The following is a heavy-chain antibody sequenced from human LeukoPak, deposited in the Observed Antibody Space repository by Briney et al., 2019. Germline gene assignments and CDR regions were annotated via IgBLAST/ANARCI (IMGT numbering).Heavy chain of an antibody. J-gene: IGHJ4*02. CDR1: GGTVSSYD. D-gene: IGHD6-13*01. Sequence: GASVKVSCKASGGTVSSYDISWVRQAPGHALEWMGWISAYNGNTNYAQKLQGRVTMTTDTSTSTAYMELRSLRSDDTAVYYCARDGSGSSWLYWGQGTLVTVSS. CDR2: ISAYNGNT. V-gene: IGHV1-18*01. CDR3: ARDGSGSSWLY.